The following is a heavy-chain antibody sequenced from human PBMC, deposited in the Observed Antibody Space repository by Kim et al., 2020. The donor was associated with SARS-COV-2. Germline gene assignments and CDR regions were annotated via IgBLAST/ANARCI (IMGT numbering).Heavy chain of an antibody. D-gene: IGHD7-27*01. CDR3: VHIALRSMGNY. CDR2: IYWDDAE. CDR1: GFSLTTTGVG. J-gene: IGHJ4*02. V-gene: IGHV2-5*02. Sequence: SGPTLVNPTQTLTLTCTFSGFSLTTTGVGVGWIRQPPGRALEWLALIYWDDAERYSPYLQYRLTITKDTSKNQVVLTMANMDPVDTATYYCVHIALRSMGNYWGQGTLVPVSS.